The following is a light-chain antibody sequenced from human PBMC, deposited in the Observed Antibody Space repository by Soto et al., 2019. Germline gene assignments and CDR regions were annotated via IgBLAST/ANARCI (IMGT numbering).Light chain of an antibody. V-gene: IGKV3-15*01. CDR2: GAS. J-gene: IGKJ2*01. CDR1: QSVSSG. Sequence: EIVMTQSPATLSVSPGERATLSCRASQSVSSGLAWYQHKPGQAPRLLIYGASTRATGIPARFSGSGSGTELTLTISSLQSEDFAVYYCQQYNNWPRTFGQGTKLEIK. CDR3: QQYNNWPRT.